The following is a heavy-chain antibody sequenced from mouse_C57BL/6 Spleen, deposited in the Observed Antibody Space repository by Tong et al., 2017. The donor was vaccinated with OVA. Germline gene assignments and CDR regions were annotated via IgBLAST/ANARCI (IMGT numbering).Heavy chain of an antibody. CDR3: AREANGDDAWFAY. CDR1: GYSFTGYN. J-gene: IGHJ3*01. D-gene: IGHD4-1*01. Sequence: EVQLQETGPELEKPGASVKISCKASGYSFTGYNMNWVKQSNGKSLEWIGNIDPYYGGTSYNQKFKGKATLTVDKSSSRAYMQLKSLTSEESAVYYCAREANGDDAWFAYWGQGTLVTVSA. CDR2: IDPYYGGT. V-gene: IGHV1-39*01.